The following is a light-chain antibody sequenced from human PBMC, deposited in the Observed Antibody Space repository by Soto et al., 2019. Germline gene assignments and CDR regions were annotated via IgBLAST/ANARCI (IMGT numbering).Light chain of an antibody. Sequence: DIQLTQSPSFLSASVGDRVTITCRASQDISSYLAWYQQRPGKVPRFLTHSASTLQSGVPSRFSATGSGTTFTLTISSLQPEDIAVYYCQHYGSLVLTFGGGTKVEIK. CDR3: QHYGSLVLT. J-gene: IGKJ4*01. CDR1: QDISSY. V-gene: IGKV1-9*01. CDR2: SAS.